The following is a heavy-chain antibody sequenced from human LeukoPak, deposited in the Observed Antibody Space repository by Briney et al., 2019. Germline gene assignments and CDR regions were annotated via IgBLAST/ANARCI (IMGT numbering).Heavy chain of an antibody. CDR3: ARDIVMVTYRFDP. CDR2: INPNSGGT. D-gene: IGHD5-18*01. Sequence: GASVKVSCKASGYTFTGYYMHWVRQAPGQGLEWMGWINPNSGGTNYAQKFQGRVTMTRDTSISTAYMELSRLRSDDTAVYYCARDIVMVTYRFDPWGQGTLVTVSS. CDR1: GYTFTGYY. J-gene: IGHJ5*02. V-gene: IGHV1-2*02.